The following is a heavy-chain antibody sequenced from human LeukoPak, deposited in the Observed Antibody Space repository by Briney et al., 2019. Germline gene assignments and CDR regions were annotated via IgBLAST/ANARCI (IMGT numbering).Heavy chain of an antibody. Sequence: PGGSLRLSCAASGFIFSSYGMSWVRLAPGKGLQWVSFISGSSANKRYAESVKGRVPISRDNFKNMLYLQMDSLREEDTAVYYCAKDLEVASGGYEPFDIWGQGTMVTVSS. V-gene: IGHV3-23*01. J-gene: IGHJ3*02. CDR3: AKDLEVASGGYEPFDI. D-gene: IGHD3-10*01. CDR2: ISGSSANK. CDR1: GFIFSSYG.